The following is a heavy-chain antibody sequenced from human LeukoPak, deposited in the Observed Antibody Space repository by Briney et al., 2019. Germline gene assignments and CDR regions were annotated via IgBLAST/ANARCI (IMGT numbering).Heavy chain of an antibody. CDR2: ISGSGGST. CDR1: GFTFSSYA. Sequence: GGSLRLSCAASGFTFSSYAMSWVRQAPGKGLEWVSAISGSGGSTYYADSVKGRFTISRDNSKNTLYLQMNSLRAEDTAVHYCAKGGYCSGGSCYSGAFDIWGQGTMVTVSS. J-gene: IGHJ3*02. D-gene: IGHD2-15*01. CDR3: AKGGYCSGGSCYSGAFDI. V-gene: IGHV3-23*01.